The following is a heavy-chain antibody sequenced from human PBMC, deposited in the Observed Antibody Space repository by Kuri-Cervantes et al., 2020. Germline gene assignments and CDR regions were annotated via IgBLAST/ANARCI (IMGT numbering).Heavy chain of an antibody. Sequence: SLKISCAASGFTFDDYGMSWVRQAPGKGLEWVSGISWNSGSIGYADSVKGRFTISRDNAKNSLYLQMNSLRAEDTALYYCAKDLEWELLGYFDYWGQGTLVTVSS. V-gene: IGHV3-9*01. CDR2: ISWNSGSI. D-gene: IGHD1-26*01. CDR3: AKDLEWELLGYFDY. CDR1: GFTFDDYG. J-gene: IGHJ4*02.